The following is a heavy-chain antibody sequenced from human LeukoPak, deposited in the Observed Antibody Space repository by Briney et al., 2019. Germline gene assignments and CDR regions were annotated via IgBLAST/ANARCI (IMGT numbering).Heavy chain of an antibody. J-gene: IGHJ5*02. CDR2: ISAYNGNT. CDR3: AREPTAMVSLNWFDP. Sequence: ASVKVSCKASGYTFTNYGITWVRQDPGQGLEWMGWISAYNGNTNYGQKFQDRVIMTTDTSATTAYMELRSLKSDDTAVYYCAREPTAMVSLNWFDPWGQGTLVTVSS. CDR1: GYTFTNYG. V-gene: IGHV1-18*01. D-gene: IGHD2-2*01.